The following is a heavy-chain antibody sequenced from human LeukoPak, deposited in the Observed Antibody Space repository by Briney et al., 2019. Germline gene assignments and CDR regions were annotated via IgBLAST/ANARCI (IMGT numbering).Heavy chain of an antibody. CDR1: GDSISSYY. CDR2: IYYSGSSNSGST. D-gene: IGHD2/OR15-2a*01. J-gene: IGHJ4*02. CDR3: ARVAVTYLYYIAC. Sequence: SETLSLTCTVSGDSISSYYWTWLRQPTGKALEWIGYIYYSGSSNSGSTNYNPSLKSRVTISMDTSKNQFSLKLTLVTAAERAVYKSARVAVTYLYYIACWGQGTLVTVSS. V-gene: IGHV4-59*01.